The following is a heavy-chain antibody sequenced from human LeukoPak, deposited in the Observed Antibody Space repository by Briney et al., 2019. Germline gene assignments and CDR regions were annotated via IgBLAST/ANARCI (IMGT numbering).Heavy chain of an antibody. Sequence: SETLSLTCTVSGGSISTYFWTWIRQPAGKGLEWIGRTFTSGSTDYNPSLKSRVSLALDKSNNQISLRLSSVTAADTAVYYCALSSGNLGYYFDYWGQGTLVTVSS. CDR2: TFTSGST. CDR1: GGSISTYF. D-gene: IGHD3-22*01. V-gene: IGHV4-4*07. J-gene: IGHJ4*02. CDR3: ALSSGNLGYYFDY.